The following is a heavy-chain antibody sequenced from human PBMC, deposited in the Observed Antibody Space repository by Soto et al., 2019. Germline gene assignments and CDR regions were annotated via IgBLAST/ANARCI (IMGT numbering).Heavy chain of an antibody. J-gene: IGHJ4*02. Sequence: GGSLRLSCAASGFTFSSYWMHWVRQAPGKGLVWVSRINSDGSSTSYADYVKGRFTISRDNTKNTLYLQMNRLKTEDTAVYYCAIRASYYDSSGYFDYWGQGT. CDR3: AIRASYYDSSGYFDY. V-gene: IGHV3-74*01. D-gene: IGHD3-22*01. CDR1: GFTFSSYW. CDR2: INSDGSST.